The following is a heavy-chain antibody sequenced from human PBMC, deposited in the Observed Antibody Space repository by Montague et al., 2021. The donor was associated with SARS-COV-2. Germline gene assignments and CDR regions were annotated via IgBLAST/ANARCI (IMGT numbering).Heavy chain of an antibody. CDR2: IGTRGDT. V-gene: IGHV3-13*01. D-gene: IGHD6-6*01. J-gene: IGHJ6*02. CDR3: ARAPPYSSASWGYYGMDV. CDR1: GFIISVYD. Sequence: SLRLSCAASGFIISVYDMHWVRQVTGKGLEWVSAIGTRGDTYYPDSVEGRFTMSRENAENTLYLQMSSLRAGDTAVYYCARAPPYSSASWGYYGMDVWGQGTMVTASS.